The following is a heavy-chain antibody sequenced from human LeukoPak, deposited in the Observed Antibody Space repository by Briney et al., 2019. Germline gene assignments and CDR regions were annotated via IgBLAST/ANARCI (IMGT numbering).Heavy chain of an antibody. V-gene: IGHV3-21*01. CDR2: ISSSSSYI. CDR3: VGDPGDY. CDR1: GFTFSSYN. Sequence: GGSLRLSCAASGFTFSSYNMNWVRQAPGKGLEWVSSISSSSSYIYYADSMKGRFTISRDNAKNSLYLQMNSLRAEDTALYYCVGDPGDYWGQGTLVTVSS. J-gene: IGHJ4*02.